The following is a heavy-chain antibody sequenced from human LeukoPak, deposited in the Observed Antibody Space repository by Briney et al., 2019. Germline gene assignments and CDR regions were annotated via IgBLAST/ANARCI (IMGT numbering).Heavy chain of an antibody. J-gene: IGHJ5*02. CDR2: INHSGST. Sequence: SETLSLTCGVSGGSISSSSYYWGWIRQPPGKGLEWIGEINHSGSTYYNPSLKGRVTISVDTSKNQFSLKLSSVTAADTAVYYCARDRILWFGELSPGPDWFDPWGQGTLVTVSS. D-gene: IGHD3-10*01. CDR1: GGSISSSSYY. CDR3: ARDRILWFGELSPGPDWFDP. V-gene: IGHV4-39*07.